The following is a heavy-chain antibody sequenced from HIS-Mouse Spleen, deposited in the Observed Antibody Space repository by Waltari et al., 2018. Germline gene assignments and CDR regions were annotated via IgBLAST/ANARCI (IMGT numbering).Heavy chain of an antibody. J-gene: IGHJ4*02. CDR2: ISYDGSNK. CDR3: AKDKHHAFDY. CDR1: GFPFSSYG. V-gene: IGHV3-30*18. Sequence: QVQLVESGGGVVQPGRSLRLPCAASGFPFSSYGTHWVRQAPGKGLEWVAVISYDGSNKYYADSVKGRFTISRDNSKNTLYLQMNSLRAEDTAVYYCAKDKHHAFDYWGQGTLVTVSS.